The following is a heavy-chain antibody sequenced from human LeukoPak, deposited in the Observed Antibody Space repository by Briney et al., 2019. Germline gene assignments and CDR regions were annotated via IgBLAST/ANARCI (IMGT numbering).Heavy chain of an antibody. V-gene: IGHV3-30*14. CDR1: VFTFSTYA. CDR3: ARENDYSNYLDY. CDR2: ISDDGCHN. D-gene: IGHD4-11*01. Sequence: GGGLTLFCAPSVFTFSTYAMKWVRQAPARGREWVAVISDDGCHNYYANSVKGRFTISRDNTKNTLYLQMNSLRAEDTAVYYCARENDYSNYLDYWGQGTLVTVSS. J-gene: IGHJ4*02.